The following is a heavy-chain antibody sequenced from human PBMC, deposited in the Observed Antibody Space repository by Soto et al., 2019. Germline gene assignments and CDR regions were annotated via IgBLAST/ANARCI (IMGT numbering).Heavy chain of an antibody. CDR1: GYTFTSYC. CDR2: ISAYNGNT. Sequence: ASVKVSCKASGYTFTSYCISWVRQAPGQGLEWMGWISAYNGNTNYAQKLQGRVTMTTDTSTSTAYMELRSLRSDDTAVYYCARDENPGYSSGWYYYYYGLDVWGQGTTVTVS. CDR3: ARDENPGYSSGWYYYYYGLDV. V-gene: IGHV1-18*01. D-gene: IGHD6-19*01. J-gene: IGHJ6*02.